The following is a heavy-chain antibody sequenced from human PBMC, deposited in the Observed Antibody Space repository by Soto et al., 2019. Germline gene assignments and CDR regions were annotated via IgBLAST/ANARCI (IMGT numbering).Heavy chain of an antibody. D-gene: IGHD1-26*01. V-gene: IGHV3-21*01. J-gene: IGHJ4*02. CDR2: ISSSSSYI. CDR3: ASSGSYLRSWYCFDY. Sequence: GGSLRLSCAASGFTFSSYSMNWVRQAPGKGLEWVSSISSSSSYIYYADSVKGRFTISRDNAKNSLYLQMNSLRAEDTAVYYCASSGSYLRSWYCFDYWGQGTLVTVSS. CDR1: GFTFSSYS.